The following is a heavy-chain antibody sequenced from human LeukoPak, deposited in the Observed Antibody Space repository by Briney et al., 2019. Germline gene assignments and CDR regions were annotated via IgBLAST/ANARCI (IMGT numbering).Heavy chain of an antibody. CDR2: IYYSGST. CDR3: ARADSYPGVEDY. Sequence: PSETLSLTCTVSGGSISSSSYYWGWIRQPPGKGLEWIGSIYYSGSTYYNPSLKSRVTMSVDTSKNQFSLKLSSVTAADTAVYYCARADSYPGVEDYWGQGTLVTVSS. D-gene: IGHD1-1*01. V-gene: IGHV4-39*07. J-gene: IGHJ4*02. CDR1: GGSISSSSYY.